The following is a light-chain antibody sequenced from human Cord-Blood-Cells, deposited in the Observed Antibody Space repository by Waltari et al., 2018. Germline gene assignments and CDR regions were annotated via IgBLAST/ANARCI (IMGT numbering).Light chain of an antibody. Sequence: STLTQPASVSGPHGPSITLSCTRTRRDVGSYNLISWYQQHPANASKLMIYEVSMRPSRVSNRFAGAKSGNTASRTISGRQAEDEADYYCCSYAGSSTVFGGGTQLTVL. CDR2: EVS. V-gene: IGLV2-23*02. CDR1: RRDVGSYNL. CDR3: CSYAGSSTV. J-gene: IGLJ7*01.